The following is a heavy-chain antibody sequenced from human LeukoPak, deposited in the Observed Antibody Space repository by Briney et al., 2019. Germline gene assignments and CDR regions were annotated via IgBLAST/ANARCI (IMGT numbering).Heavy chain of an antibody. D-gene: IGHD5-24*01. CDR1: GGSISNYY. V-gene: IGHV4-59*01. CDR2: IYYSGST. Sequence: SETLSLTCTVSGGSISNYYWSWIRQPPGKGLEWIGYIYYSGSTNYNPPLKSRVTISVDTSKNRFSLKLSSVTAADTAVYYCARSRDAYNAPDYWGQGTLVTVSS. J-gene: IGHJ4*02. CDR3: ARSRDAYNAPDY.